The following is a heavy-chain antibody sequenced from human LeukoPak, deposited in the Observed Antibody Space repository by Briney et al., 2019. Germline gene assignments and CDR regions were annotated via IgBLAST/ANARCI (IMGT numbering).Heavy chain of an antibody. V-gene: IGHV1-58*02. D-gene: IGHD5-12*01. Sequence: SVKVSCKASGFTFTSSAMQWLRQARGQRLEWIGWIVVGSGNTNYAQKFQERVTITRDMSTSTAYMELSSLRSEDTAVCYCAAALSYWDSGYDYVFDYWGQGTLVTVSS. CDR2: IVVGSGNT. CDR3: AAALSYWDSGYDYVFDY. J-gene: IGHJ4*02. CDR1: GFTFTSSA.